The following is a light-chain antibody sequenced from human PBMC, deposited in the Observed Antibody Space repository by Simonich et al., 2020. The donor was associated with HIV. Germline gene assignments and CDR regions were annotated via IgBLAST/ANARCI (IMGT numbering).Light chain of an antibody. CDR2: AAS. J-gene: IGKJ1*01. Sequence: DIQMTKSPSSLSASVGDRVTITCRASQSISTYLNWYQQKPGKAPKLLMYAASSLQDGVPSRFSGSGSGTDFTLTISSLLPEDFATYYCQQSYSNLRGTFGQGTKVEIK. CDR3: QQSYSNLRGT. V-gene: IGKV1-39*01. CDR1: QSISTY.